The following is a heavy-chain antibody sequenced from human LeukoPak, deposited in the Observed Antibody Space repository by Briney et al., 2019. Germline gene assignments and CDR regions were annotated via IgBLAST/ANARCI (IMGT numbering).Heavy chain of an antibody. Sequence: SETLSLTCTVAGGSISSSSYYWGWIRQPPGKGLEWFGSIYYSGSTYYNPSLKSRVTISVDTSKNQFSLKLSSVAAADTAVYYCARPVDTAMVFLYFDLWGRGTLVTVSS. J-gene: IGHJ2*01. D-gene: IGHD5-18*01. CDR2: IYYSGST. CDR3: ARPVDTAMVFLYFDL. CDR1: GGSISSSSYY. V-gene: IGHV4-39*01.